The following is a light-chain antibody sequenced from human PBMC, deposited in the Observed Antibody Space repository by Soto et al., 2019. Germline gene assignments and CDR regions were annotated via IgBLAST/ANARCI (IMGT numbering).Light chain of an antibody. Sequence: QSVLTQAPSASGTPGQRVTISCSGSSSNIGTSSVSWYQQLPGTAPKLLIYWDSQRPSGVPDRFSGSKSGTSGSLAITGLQSEDEADYCCASWDDSLKGFVFGTGTKVTVL. J-gene: IGLJ1*01. V-gene: IGLV1-44*01. CDR2: WDS. CDR1: SSNIGTSS. CDR3: ASWDDSLKGFV.